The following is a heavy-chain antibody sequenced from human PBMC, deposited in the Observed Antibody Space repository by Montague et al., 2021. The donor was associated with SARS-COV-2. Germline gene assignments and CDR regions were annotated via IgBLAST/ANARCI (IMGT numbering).Heavy chain of an antibody. D-gene: IGHD2-21*01. CDR2: IYHGGFT. CDR1: GYSISSGYF. Sequence: SETLSLTCTVSGYSISSGYFWGWIRQPPGKGLEWIGAIYHGGFTHYNPSLKSRHTMSLDTSKNQFSLRLSSVTAADTAIYYCARAYCGGDCNYLYIWFDSWGQGALVTVSS. V-gene: IGHV4-38-2*02. J-gene: IGHJ5*01. CDR3: ARAYCGGDCNYLYIWFDS.